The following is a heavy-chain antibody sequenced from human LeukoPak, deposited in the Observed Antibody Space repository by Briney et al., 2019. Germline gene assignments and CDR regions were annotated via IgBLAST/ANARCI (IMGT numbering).Heavy chain of an antibody. V-gene: IGHV3-74*01. Sequence: GASLRLSCAPSGFTFSSYWMHWVRQAPGKGLVWVSRIHSDGCSTSHADSVGGRFTISRDDAKSTLYLQMNSLRAEDTAVYYCARSGWPYYFDYWGQGSLVTVSS. CDR3: ARSGWPYYFDY. J-gene: IGHJ4*02. CDR1: GFTFSSYW. CDR2: IHSDGCST. D-gene: IGHD3-22*01.